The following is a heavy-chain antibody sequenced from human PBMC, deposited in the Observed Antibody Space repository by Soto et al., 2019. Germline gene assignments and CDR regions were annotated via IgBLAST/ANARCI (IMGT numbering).Heavy chain of an antibody. Sequence: VPLVESGGGLVQPGGSLRLSCAASGFTFSTYWMHWVRQAPGKRLVWVSRINRDGSSTSYADSVKGRFTICRDNAEHTMYLLMISLRAEYTAVYYCERGGSDFRGDGALDTVST. CDR3: ERGGSDF. CDR2: INRDGSST. V-gene: IGHV3-74*01. CDR1: GFTFSTYW. J-gene: IGHJ5*01.